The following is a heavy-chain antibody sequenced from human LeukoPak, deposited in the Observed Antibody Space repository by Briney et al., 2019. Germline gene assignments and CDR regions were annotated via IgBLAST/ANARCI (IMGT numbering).Heavy chain of an antibody. CDR3: AGTVSLRGVGH. D-gene: IGHD2-15*01. CDR2: ISSSSSYI. V-gene: IGHV3-21*01. CDR1: GFTFSSYS. Sequence: GGSLRLSCAASGFTFSSYSMNWVRQAPGKGLEWVSSISSSSSYIYYADSVKGRFTISRDNAKNSLYLQMNSLRAEDTAVYYCAGTVSLRGVGHWGQGTLVTVSS. J-gene: IGHJ4*02.